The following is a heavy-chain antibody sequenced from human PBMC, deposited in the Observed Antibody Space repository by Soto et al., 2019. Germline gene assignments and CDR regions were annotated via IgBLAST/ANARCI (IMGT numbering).Heavy chain of an antibody. Sequence: SENLSLTCTVSGGSISSYYWSWIRQPPGKGLEWIGYIYYSGSTNYNPSLKSRVTISVDTSKNQFSLKLSSVTAADTAVYYCARAWGRVFDYWGQGTLVTDS. D-gene: IGHD3-16*01. CDR1: GGSISSYY. CDR2: IYYSGST. CDR3: ARAWGRVFDY. V-gene: IGHV4-59*01. J-gene: IGHJ4*02.